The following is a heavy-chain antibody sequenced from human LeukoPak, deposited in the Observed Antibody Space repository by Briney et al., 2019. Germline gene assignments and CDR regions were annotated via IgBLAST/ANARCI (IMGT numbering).Heavy chain of an antibody. V-gene: IGHV3-33*06. J-gene: IGHJ5*02. Sequence: GGSLRLSCAASGFTFSSYGMHWVRQAPGKGLEGVAVIWHDRSDTYGSNKYYADSVKGRFTISRDNSKNTVYLQMNSLRVEDTAVYYCAKDGNCGGDCYGWFDPWGQGALVTVSS. D-gene: IGHD2-21*02. CDR2: IWHDRSDTYGSNK. CDR1: GFTFSSYG. CDR3: AKDGNCGGDCYGWFDP.